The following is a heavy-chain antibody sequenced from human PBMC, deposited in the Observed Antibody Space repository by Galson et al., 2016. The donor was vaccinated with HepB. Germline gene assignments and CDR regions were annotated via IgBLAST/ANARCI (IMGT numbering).Heavy chain of an antibody. CDR3: VKDGSWGSWGYFLDY. D-gene: IGHD3-22*01. J-gene: IGHJ4*01. Sequence: SLRLSCAVSGFGFKNYAMHWVRQAPGKGLEYVAAITTSGTNTYFADPVKGRFTISRDNSMNTVYLQMGSLRTEDTALYYCVKDGSWGSWGYFLDYWGHGTLVTVSS. CDR2: ITTSGTNT. V-gene: IGHV3-64D*06. CDR1: GFGFKNYA.